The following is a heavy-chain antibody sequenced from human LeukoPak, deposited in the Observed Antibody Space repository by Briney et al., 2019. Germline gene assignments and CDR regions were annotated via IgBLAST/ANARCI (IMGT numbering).Heavy chain of an antibody. J-gene: IGHJ4*02. V-gene: IGHV1-24*01. D-gene: IGHD3-22*01. Sequence: ASVRVPCKVSGYTLTELSMHWVRQAPGKGLEWMGGFDPEDGETIYARKFQGRVTMTEDTSTDTAYMELSSLRSEDTAVYYCATSYYYDSSGYYPFDYWGQGTLVTVSS. CDR3: ATSYYYDSSGYYPFDY. CDR1: GYTLTELS. CDR2: FDPEDGET.